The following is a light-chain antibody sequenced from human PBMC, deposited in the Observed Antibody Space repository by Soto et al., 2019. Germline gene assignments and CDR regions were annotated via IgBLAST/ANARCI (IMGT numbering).Light chain of an antibody. CDR3: STWDDSLPGIVV. CDR1: NSNIGSNY. Sequence: QSVLTQPPSASGTPGQTVTISCSGSNSNIGSNYVCWYQQLPGTAPKLLIYRNNHRPSGVPDRFSGSQSGTSASLAISGLRSEDEADYYCSTWDDSLPGIVVFGGGTKVTVL. J-gene: IGLJ2*01. V-gene: IGLV1-47*01. CDR2: RNN.